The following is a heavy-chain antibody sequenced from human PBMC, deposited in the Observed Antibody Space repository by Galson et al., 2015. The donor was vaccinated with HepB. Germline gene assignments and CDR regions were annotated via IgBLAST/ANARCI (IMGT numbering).Heavy chain of an antibody. CDR2: IKSKTDGGTT. Sequence: SLRLSCAASGFTFSNAWMSWVRQAPGKGLEWVGRIKSKTDGGTTDYAAPVKGRFTISRDDSKNTLYLQMNSLKTEDTAVYYCTTEVRWNDAFDIWGQGTMVTVSS. V-gene: IGHV3-15*01. D-gene: IGHD4-23*01. CDR3: TTEVRWNDAFDI. J-gene: IGHJ3*02. CDR1: GFTFSNAW.